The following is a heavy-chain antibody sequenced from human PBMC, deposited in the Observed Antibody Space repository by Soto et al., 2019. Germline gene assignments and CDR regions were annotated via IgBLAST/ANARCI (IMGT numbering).Heavy chain of an antibody. CDR3: ARDRGPSSGYYPYWFDP. CDR2: IIPIFDTA. D-gene: IGHD3-22*01. V-gene: IGHV1-69*12. J-gene: IGHJ5*02. Sequence: QVQLVQSGAEVKKPGSSVKVSCKASGGTFSSYAITWVRQAPGQGLEWMGEIIPIFDTANYAQKFQGRVTIPADESTSTGYMRLSSLRAEDTAVYYCARDRGPSSGYYPYWFDPWGQGTLVTVSS. CDR1: GGTFSSYA.